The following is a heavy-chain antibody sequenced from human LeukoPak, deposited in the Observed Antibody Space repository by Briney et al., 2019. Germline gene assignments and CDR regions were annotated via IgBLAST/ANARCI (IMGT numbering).Heavy chain of an antibody. CDR3: ARVRLVGATTGCFDY. CDR2: INPSGGST. Sequence: ASVKLSCKASGYTFTSYYMHWVRQAPGQGLEWMGIINPSGGSTSYAQKFQGRVTMTRDTSTSTVYMELSSLRSEDTAVYYCARVRLVGATTGCFDYWGQGTLVTVSS. CDR1: GYTFTSYY. J-gene: IGHJ4*02. V-gene: IGHV1-46*03. D-gene: IGHD1-26*01.